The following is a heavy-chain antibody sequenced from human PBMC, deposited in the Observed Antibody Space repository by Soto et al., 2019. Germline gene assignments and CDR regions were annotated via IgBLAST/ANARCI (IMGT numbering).Heavy chain of an antibody. V-gene: IGHV1-69*06. CDR1: GGTFSSYA. J-gene: IGHJ6*02. CDR2: IIPIFGTA. CDR3: ARASPYSSSWHRDTGGMDV. D-gene: IGHD6-13*01. Sequence: QVQLVQSGAEVKKPGSSVKVSCKASGGTFSSYAISWVRQAPGQGLEWMGGIIPIFGTANYAQKFQGRVKITAEKSASTAYMELSSLRSEDTAVYYCARASPYSSSWHRDTGGMDVWGQGTTVTVSS.